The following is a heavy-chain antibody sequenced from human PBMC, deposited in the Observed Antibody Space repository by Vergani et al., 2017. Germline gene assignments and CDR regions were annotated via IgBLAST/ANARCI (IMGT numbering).Heavy chain of an antibody. CDR3: ARDWEYYDSPGLVGMDV. CDR1: GFTFSSYG. V-gene: IGHV3-33*01. J-gene: IGHJ6*02. D-gene: IGHD3-3*01. Sequence: QVQLVESGGGVVQPGRSLRLSCAASGFTFSSYGMHWVRQAPGKGLEWVAVIWYDGSNKYYADSVKGRFTISRDNSKNTLYLQMNSLRAEDTAVYYWARDWEYYDSPGLVGMDVWGQGTTVTVSS. CDR2: IWYDGSNK.